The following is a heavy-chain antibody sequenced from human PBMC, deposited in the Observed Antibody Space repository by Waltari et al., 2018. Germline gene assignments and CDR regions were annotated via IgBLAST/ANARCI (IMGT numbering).Heavy chain of an antibody. CDR1: GFTVASTY. V-gene: IGHV3-66*01. D-gene: IGHD6-6*01. CDR3: ARGGQIVRPRPLDL. J-gene: IGHJ3*01. Sequence: EGQLVESGGGLVKPGGSLRLSCAAAGFTVASTYMNWVRQAPGKGLEWVSTIYSSATTFYEDSVKGRFTISRDNSKNLLFLQMDDLRVNDTAVYYCARGGQIVRPRPLDLWGPGTLVTVSS. CDR2: IYSSATT.